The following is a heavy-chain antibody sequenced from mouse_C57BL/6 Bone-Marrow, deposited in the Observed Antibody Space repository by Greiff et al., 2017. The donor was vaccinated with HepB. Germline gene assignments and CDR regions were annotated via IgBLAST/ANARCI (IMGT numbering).Heavy chain of an antibody. CDR3: ARYLGTTGYYFEY. CDR1: GYAFTNYL. Sequence: QVQLKQSGAELVRPGTSVKVSCKASGYAFTNYLIEWVKQRPGQGLEWIGVINPGSGGTNYNEKFKGKATLTADKSSSTAYMQLSSLTSEDSAVYFCARYLGTTGYYFEYWGQGATLTVSS. CDR2: INPGSGGT. V-gene: IGHV1-54*01. J-gene: IGHJ2*01. D-gene: IGHD2-14*01.